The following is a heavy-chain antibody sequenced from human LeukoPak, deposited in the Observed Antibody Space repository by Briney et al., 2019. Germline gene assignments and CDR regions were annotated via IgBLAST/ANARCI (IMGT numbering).Heavy chain of an antibody. Sequence: GESLRLSCAASGFNFTNAWVSWVRRAPGKGLEWLGRIKSKADGGTTLHATSVGDRFAISRDDSINTLYLQMNSLKIEDTAVYYCTDPPTSLWGQGILVTVSS. CDR3: TDPPTSL. CDR2: IKSKADGGTT. CDR1: GFNFTNAW. V-gene: IGHV3-15*01. D-gene: IGHD1-1*01. J-gene: IGHJ4*02.